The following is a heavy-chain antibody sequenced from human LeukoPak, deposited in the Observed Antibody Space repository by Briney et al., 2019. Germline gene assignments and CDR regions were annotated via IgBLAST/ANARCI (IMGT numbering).Heavy chain of an antibody. V-gene: IGHV1-69*06. D-gene: IGHD3-10*01. CDR3: ARASYSSNYYYYYMDV. CDR2: IIPVFGTA. J-gene: IGHJ6*03. Sequence: GASVKVSCKASGYTFTSYGISWVRQAPGQGLEWMGGIIPVFGTANYALKFQGRVTITADKSTSTAYMELNSLRSEDTAVYYCARASYSSNYYYYYMDVWGKGTTVTVSS. CDR1: GYTFTSYG.